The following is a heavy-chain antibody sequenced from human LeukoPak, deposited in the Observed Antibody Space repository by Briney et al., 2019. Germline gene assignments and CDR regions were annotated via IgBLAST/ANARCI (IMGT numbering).Heavy chain of an antibody. Sequence: GGSLRLSCAASGFSFSSYAMSWVRLAPGKGLEWVSYISSSSTYTNYADSVKGRFTISRDNAKNSLYLQMNSLRAEDTAVYYCARRERGSTVTTLFYYFDYWGQGTLVTVSS. D-gene: IGHD4-11*01. J-gene: IGHJ4*02. CDR2: ISSSSTYT. CDR3: ARRERGSTVTTLFYYFDY. V-gene: IGHV3-21*05. CDR1: GFSFSSYA.